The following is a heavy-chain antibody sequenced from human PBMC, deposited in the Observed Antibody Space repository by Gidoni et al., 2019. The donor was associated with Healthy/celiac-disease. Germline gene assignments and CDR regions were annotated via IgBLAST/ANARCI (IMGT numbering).Heavy chain of an antibody. CDR3: ARDFPPGGSGYGMDV. J-gene: IGHJ6*02. CDR2: INSDGSST. D-gene: IGHD3-10*01. Sequence: EVQLVESGGGLVQPGGSLRLSCAASGFPFSSYWMHWVRQAPGKGLVWVSRINSDGSSTSYADSVKGRFTISRDNAKNTLYLQMNSLRAEDTAVYYCARDFPPGGSGYGMDVWGQGTTVTVSS. CDR1: GFPFSSYW. V-gene: IGHV3-74*01.